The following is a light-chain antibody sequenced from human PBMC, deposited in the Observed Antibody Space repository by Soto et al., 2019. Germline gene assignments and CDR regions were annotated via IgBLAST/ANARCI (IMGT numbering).Light chain of an antibody. CDR3: AAWDDGLRGPV. CDR1: NSNIGINA. Sequence: QAVVTQPPSASGTPGQRVTISCSGSNSNIGINAVYWYQQLPGAAPTFLIYSDSQRPSGVPDRFSASKSGTSATLAISGLRSEDEADYYCAAWDDGLRGPVFGGGTKPTVL. CDR2: SDS. V-gene: IGLV1-47*02. J-gene: IGLJ3*02.